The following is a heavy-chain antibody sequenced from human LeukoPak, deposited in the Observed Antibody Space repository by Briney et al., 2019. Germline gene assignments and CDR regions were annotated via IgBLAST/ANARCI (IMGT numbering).Heavy chain of an antibody. CDR2: IRYDGSNK. CDR3: AKDNGPGGSGAYYGMDV. V-gene: IGHV3-30*02. J-gene: IGHJ6*02. D-gene: IGHD3-10*01. Sequence: PGGSLRLSCAASGFTFSSYGMHWVRHAPGKGLEWVAFIRYDGSNKYYADSVKGRFTISRDNSKNTLYLQMNSLRAEDTAVYYCAKDNGPGGSGAYYGMDVWGQGTTVTVSS. CDR1: GFTFSSYG.